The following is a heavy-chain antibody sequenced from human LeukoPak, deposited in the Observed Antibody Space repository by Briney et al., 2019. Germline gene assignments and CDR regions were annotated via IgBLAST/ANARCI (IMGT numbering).Heavy chain of an antibody. V-gene: IGHV1-18*01. J-gene: IGHJ5*02. Sequence: ASVKVSCKASGYTFTNYGISWVRQAPGQGLEWMGWISAYNGNTNYAQKFQGRITMTTDTSTSTAYMELRSLRSDDTAVYYCARVRSDKSIDPWGQGTLVTVSS. CDR2: ISAYNGNT. CDR1: GYTFTNYG. CDR3: ARVRSDKSIDP.